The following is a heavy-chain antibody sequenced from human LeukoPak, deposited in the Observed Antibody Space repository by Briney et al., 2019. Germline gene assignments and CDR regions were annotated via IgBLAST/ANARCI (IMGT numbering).Heavy chain of an antibody. CDR2: IYYSGST. CDR3: ARAPYHSSGYPYYFDY. D-gene: IGHD3-22*01. CDR1: GYSISSGYY. Sequence: SETLSLTCAVSGYSISSGYYWSWIRQPPGKGLEWIGYIYYSGSTNYNPSLKSRVTISVDTSKNQFSLKLSSVTAADTAVYYCARAPYHSSGYPYYFDYWGQGTLVTVSS. V-gene: IGHV4-61*01. J-gene: IGHJ4*02.